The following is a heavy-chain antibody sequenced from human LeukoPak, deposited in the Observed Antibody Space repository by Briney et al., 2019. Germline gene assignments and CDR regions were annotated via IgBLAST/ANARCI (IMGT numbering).Heavy chain of an antibody. Sequence: PGGSLRLSCAASGFTFSSYAMSWVRQAPGKGLEWVSAISGSGGSTYYADSVKGRFTISRDNSKNTLYLQMNSLRAEDTAVYYCAKDRGYYSSSSCGSDYWGQGTLVTVSS. CDR2: ISGSGGST. CDR3: AKDRGYYSSSSCGSDY. CDR1: GFTFSSYA. J-gene: IGHJ4*02. D-gene: IGHD6-6*01. V-gene: IGHV3-23*01.